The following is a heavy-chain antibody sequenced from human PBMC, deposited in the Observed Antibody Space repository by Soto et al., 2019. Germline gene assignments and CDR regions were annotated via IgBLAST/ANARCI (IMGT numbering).Heavy chain of an antibody. CDR3: ARKILGSTSRPNYWYFDL. J-gene: IGHJ2*01. V-gene: IGHV3-23*01. D-gene: IGHD2-2*01. Sequence: EVQLLETGGALVQPGGSLRLSCAGSGFTFNNYAMNWVRQAPGKGLEWVSSISGGGDAAFFPDSVRGRFTISRDNSKNTVTLQMNSLGVDDTAVYYCARKILGSTSRPNYWYFDLWGRGTLVTVSS. CDR1: GFTFNNYA. CDR2: ISGGGDAA.